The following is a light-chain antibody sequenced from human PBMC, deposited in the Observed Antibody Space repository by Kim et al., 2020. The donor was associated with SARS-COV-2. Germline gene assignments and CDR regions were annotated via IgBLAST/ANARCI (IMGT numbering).Light chain of an antibody. J-gene: IGLJ2*01. Sequence: SYELTQPPSVSLAPGKTATITCGGNSIGTKSVHWYQQKPGQAPVLVIYYDSDRPSGIPERFSGSNSGNTATLTINRVEAGDEAAYYCQVWDNNSDHVIFGGGTQLTVL. V-gene: IGLV3-21*04. CDR1: SIGTKS. CDR2: YDS. CDR3: QVWDNNSDHVI.